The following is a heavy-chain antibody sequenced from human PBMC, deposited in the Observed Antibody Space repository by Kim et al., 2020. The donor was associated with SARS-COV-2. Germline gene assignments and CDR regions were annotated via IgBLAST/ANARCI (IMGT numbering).Heavy chain of an antibody. CDR1: GFTFSSFA. D-gene: IGHD6-13*01. Sequence: GGSLRLSCAASGFTFSSFAMSWVRQAPGKGLEWVSAISGSGGSTYYADSVKGRFTISRDNSKNTMYLQMNSLRAEDTAVYYCAKVGSWYSDYWGQGTLVTVSS. J-gene: IGHJ4*02. V-gene: IGHV3-23*01. CDR2: ISGSGGST. CDR3: AKVGSWYSDY.